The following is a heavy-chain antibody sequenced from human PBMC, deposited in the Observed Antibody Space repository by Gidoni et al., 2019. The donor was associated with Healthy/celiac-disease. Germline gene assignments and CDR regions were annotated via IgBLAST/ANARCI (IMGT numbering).Heavy chain of an antibody. V-gene: IGHV5-51*01. CDR2: ISPGDSDT. J-gene: IGHJ3*02. D-gene: IGHD2-2*01. CDR3: ARHSSTTYAFDI. Sequence: LQLLQSGAAVDKPGETLSISWRGPGYRCTSHWIGWVRQMPGKGLAWLGVISPGDSDTRYSPSFQGQVTITADKSISTAYLQWSSLKASDTAMYYCARHSSTTYAFDIWGQGTMVTVSS. CDR1: GYRCTSHW.